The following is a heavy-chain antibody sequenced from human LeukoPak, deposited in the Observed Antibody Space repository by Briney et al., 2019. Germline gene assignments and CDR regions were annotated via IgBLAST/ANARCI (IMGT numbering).Heavy chain of an antibody. J-gene: IGHJ5*02. CDR3: AKRGCSSSCPINWFDP. V-gene: IGHV3-23*01. Sequence: GGSLRLSCAASGFTFSSYGMSWVRQAPGKGLEWVSTISGSGGSTYYADSVKGRFTISRDNSKNTLYLQMNSLRAEDTAVYHCAKRGCSSSCPINWFDPWGQGTLVTVSS. CDR1: GFTFSSYG. D-gene: IGHD6-13*01. CDR2: ISGSGGST.